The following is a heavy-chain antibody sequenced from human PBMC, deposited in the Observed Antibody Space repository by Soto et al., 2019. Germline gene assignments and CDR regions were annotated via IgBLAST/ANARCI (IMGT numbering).Heavy chain of an antibody. CDR2: IIPIFGTA. D-gene: IGHD6-13*01. J-gene: IGHJ4*02. Sequence: ASVKVSCKASGGTFSSYAISWVRQAPGQGLEWMGGIIPIFGTANYAQKFQGRVTITADESTSTAYMELSSLRSEDTAVYYCARVREQLPPRYFDYCGQGTLVTVSS. CDR3: ARVREQLPPRYFDY. CDR1: GGTFSSYA. V-gene: IGHV1-69*13.